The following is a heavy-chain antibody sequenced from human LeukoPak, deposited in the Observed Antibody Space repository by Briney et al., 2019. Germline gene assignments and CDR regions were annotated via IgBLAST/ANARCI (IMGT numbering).Heavy chain of an antibody. CDR1: GGTFIIYA. CDR3: ARDPGLVRGVIITDPSGFDP. D-gene: IGHD3-10*01. V-gene: IGHV1-69*13. J-gene: IGHJ5*02. CDR2: IIPIFGTA. Sequence: GASVKVSFKASGGTFIIYAISWVRQAPGQGLEWMGGIIPIFGTANYAQKFQGRVTITADESTSTAYMELSSLRSEDTAVYYCARDPGLVRGVIITDPSGFDPWGQGTLVTVSS.